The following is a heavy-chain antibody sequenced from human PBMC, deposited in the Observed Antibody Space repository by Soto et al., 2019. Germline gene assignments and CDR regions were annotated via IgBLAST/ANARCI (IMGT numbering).Heavy chain of an antibody. Sequence: SETLSLTCSVSGDSMTGANWGWFRQSPEKGLEWIGYIDYSGSTNYNPSLRSRITITIDTSSNQFSLNLVSVTAADAAVYYCTRARYGDHFDSWGQGTLVTVSS. CDR1: GDSMTGAN. D-gene: IGHD4-17*01. CDR2: IDYSGST. J-gene: IGHJ4*02. CDR3: TRARYGDHFDS. V-gene: IGHV4-59*01.